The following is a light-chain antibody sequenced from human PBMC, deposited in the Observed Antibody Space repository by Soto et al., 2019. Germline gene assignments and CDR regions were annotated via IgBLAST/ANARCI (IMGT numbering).Light chain of an antibody. Sequence: EIELTQSPGTLSLSPGERATLSCRASQSVTTSYLAWYQQKPGQAPRLLIYGASSRATGIPGRFSGSGSGTDFTLTISRLEPEDFAVYYCQHYGSSQFTFGPGTKVDIK. V-gene: IGKV3-20*01. CDR1: QSVTTSY. J-gene: IGKJ3*01. CDR2: GAS. CDR3: QHYGSSQFT.